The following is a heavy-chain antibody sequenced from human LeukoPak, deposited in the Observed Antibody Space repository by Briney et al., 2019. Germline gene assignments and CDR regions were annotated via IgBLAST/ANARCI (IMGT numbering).Heavy chain of an antibody. J-gene: IGHJ6*02. CDR3: AKKGGARIGYYYYGMDV. CDR2: IRYDGSNK. Sequence: GGSLRLSCAASGFTFSSYGMHWVRQAPGKGLEWVAFIRYDGSNKYYADSVKGRFTISRDNSKNTLYLQMNSLRAEDTAVYYCAKKGGARIGYYYYGMDVWGQGTMVTVSS. CDR1: GFTFSSYG. D-gene: IGHD2-15*01. V-gene: IGHV3-30*02.